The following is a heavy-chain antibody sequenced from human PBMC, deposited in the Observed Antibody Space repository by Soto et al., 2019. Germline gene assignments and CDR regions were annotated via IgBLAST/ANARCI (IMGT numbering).Heavy chain of an antibody. D-gene: IGHD5-18*01. Sequence: SVKVSCKASGGTFSSYAISWVRQAPGQGLEWMGGIIPIFATANYAQKFQGRVTITADESTSTAYMELSSLRSEDTAVYYCASYTAMDPGYYYYGMDVWGQGTTVTVSS. CDR3: ASYTAMDPGYYYYGMDV. CDR1: GGTFSSYA. J-gene: IGHJ6*02. CDR2: IIPIFATA. V-gene: IGHV1-69*13.